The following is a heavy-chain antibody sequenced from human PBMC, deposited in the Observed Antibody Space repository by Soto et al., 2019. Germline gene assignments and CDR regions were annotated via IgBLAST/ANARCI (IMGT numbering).Heavy chain of an antibody. CDR2: IYYSGST. CDR3: ARQEVSRLGIAARFDY. V-gene: IGHV4-39*01. Sequence: SETLSLTCTVSGGSISSSSYYWGWIRQPPGKGLEWIGSIYYSGSTYYNPSLKSRVTISVDTSKNQFSLKLSSVTAADTAVYYCARQEVSRLGIAARFDYWGQGTLVTVSS. CDR1: GGSISSSSYY. J-gene: IGHJ4*02. D-gene: IGHD6-6*01.